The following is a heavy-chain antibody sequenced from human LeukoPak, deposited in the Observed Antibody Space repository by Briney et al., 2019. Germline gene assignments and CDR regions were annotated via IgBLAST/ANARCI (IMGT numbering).Heavy chain of an antibody. D-gene: IGHD2-8*01. CDR1: GFTFSDYA. CDR3: ASRSRDLIYCTTTTCPPDY. V-gene: IGHV3-30*04. J-gene: IGHJ4*02. Sequence: GGSLRLSCAASGFTFSDYAMHWVRQAPGKGREWVAVISYDGRNEYYGDSVKGRFTISRDNDKNSLYLLMNSLRAEDTAVYYCASRSRDLIYCTTTTCPPDYWGPGTLVTVSS. CDR2: ISYDGRNE.